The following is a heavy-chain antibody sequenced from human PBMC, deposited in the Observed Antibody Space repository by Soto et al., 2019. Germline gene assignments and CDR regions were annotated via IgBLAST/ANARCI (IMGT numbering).Heavy chain of an antibody. D-gene: IGHD3-3*01. J-gene: IGHJ6*03. CDR1: GFTFSSYW. Sequence: GGSLRLSCAASGFTFSSYWMHWVRQAPGKGLVWVSRINSDGSSTSYADSVKGRFTISRDNAKNTLYLQMNSLRAEDTAVYYCARDRAQYYDFWSGYYTTSYMAVWGKGTTVPSP. V-gene: IGHV3-74*01. CDR3: ARDRAQYYDFWSGYYTTSYMAV. CDR2: INSDGSST.